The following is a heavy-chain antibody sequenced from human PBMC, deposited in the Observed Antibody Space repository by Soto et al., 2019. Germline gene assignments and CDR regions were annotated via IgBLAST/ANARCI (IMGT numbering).Heavy chain of an antibody. D-gene: IGHD7-27*01. CDR3: ARGLGNIYGLDL. Sequence: QVQLQESGPGLVRPPGTLSLTCTVSGDSIITTWWWTWVRQPPGKDLEWIGEIYHDGSTYYNPSPESRVPLTVDTSLNSFSPKGHSLDPADPAIFFWARGLGNIYGLDLWGPG. CDR1: GDSIITTWW. V-gene: IGHV4-4*01. CDR2: IYHDGST. J-gene: IGHJ6*02.